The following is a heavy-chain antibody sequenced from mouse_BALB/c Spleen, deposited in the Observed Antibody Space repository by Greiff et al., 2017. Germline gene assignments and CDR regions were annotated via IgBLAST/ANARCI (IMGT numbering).Heavy chain of an antibody. CDR2: INPSTGYT. CDR1: GYTFTSYW. Sequence: QVQLQQSGAELAKPGASVKMSCKASGYTFTSYWMHWVKQRPGQGLEWIGYINPSTGYTEYNQKFKDKATLTADKSSSTAYMQLSSLTSEDSAVYYCARSPVPVSSAWFAYWGQGTLVTVSA. D-gene: IGHD3-1*01. J-gene: IGHJ3*01. CDR3: ARSPVPVSSAWFAY. V-gene: IGHV1-7*01.